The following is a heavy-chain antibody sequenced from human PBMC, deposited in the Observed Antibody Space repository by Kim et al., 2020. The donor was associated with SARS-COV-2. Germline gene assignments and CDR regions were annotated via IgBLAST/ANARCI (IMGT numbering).Heavy chain of an antibody. J-gene: IGHJ4*02. CDR3: ARTRITMIVVVTHFDY. D-gene: IGHD3-22*01. Sequence: PSLKSRVNISADTSKSQFSLKLSSVTAADTAVYYCARTRITMIVVVTHFDYWGQGTLVTVSS. V-gene: IGHV4-31*02.